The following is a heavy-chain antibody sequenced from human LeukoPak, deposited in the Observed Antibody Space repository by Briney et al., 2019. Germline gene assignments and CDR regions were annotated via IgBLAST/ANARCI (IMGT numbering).Heavy chain of an antibody. CDR3: AKDHRYFDWLGYNWFDP. D-gene: IGHD3-9*01. J-gene: IGHJ5*02. Sequence: QPGRSLRLSCTASGFTFGDYVMSWVRQAPGKGLEWVSAISGSGGSTYYADSVKGRFTISRDNSKNTLYLQMNSLRAEDTAVYYCAKDHRYFDWLGYNWFDPWGQGTLVTVSS. CDR1: GFTFGDYV. V-gene: IGHV3-23*01. CDR2: ISGSGGST.